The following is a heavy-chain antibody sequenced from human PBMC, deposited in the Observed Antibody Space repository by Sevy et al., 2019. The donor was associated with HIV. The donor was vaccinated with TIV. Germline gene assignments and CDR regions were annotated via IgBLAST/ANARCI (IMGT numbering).Heavy chain of an antibody. J-gene: IGHJ6*03. CDR1: GFTFTNYW. D-gene: IGHD3-3*01. V-gene: IGHV3-74*01. CDR3: VYHDFWSGSSEYYMDV. CDR2: INSDGSIT. Sequence: GGSLRLSCAASGFTFTNYWMHWVRQAPGKGLVWVSRINSDGSITTYADSVKGRFTISRDNAKNTLYLQMNSLRAEDTAVYYCVYHDFWSGSSEYYMDVWGKGTTVTVSS.